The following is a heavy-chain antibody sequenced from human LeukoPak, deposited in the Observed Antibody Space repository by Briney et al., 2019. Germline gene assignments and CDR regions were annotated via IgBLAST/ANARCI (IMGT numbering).Heavy chain of an antibody. CDR1: GFTFSNYA. V-gene: IGHV3-23*01. CDR3: AKGLRGGNSWYTLYFDY. Sequence: GGSLRLSCAASGFTFSNYAVSWVRQAPGKGLEWVSSINSDGGATYYADSVKGRFTISRDNSKNTLFLQMNSLRAEDTAVYYCAKGLRGGNSWYTLYFDYWGQGTLVSVSS. D-gene: IGHD6-13*01. CDR2: INSDGGAT. J-gene: IGHJ4*02.